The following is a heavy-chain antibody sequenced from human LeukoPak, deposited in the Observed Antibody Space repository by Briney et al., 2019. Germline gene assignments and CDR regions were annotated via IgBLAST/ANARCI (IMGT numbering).Heavy chain of an antibody. CDR2: ISYDGSNK. J-gene: IGHJ4*02. CDR1: GFIFSSYA. V-gene: IGHV3-30-3*01. D-gene: IGHD1-26*01. Sequence: GGSLRLSCAASGFIFSSYAMHWVRQAPGKGLEWVAVISYDGSNKYYADSVKGRFTISRDNSKNTLYLQMNSLRAEDTAVYYCARRGDWELLSLFDYWGQGTLVTVSS. CDR3: ARRGDWELLSLFDY.